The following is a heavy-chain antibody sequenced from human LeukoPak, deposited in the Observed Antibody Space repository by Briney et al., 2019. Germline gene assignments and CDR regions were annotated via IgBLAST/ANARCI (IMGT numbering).Heavy chain of an antibody. V-gene: IGHV4-30-4*01. CDR3: ARGRGVPYYYDSSGYYPADY. Sequence: PSETLSLTCTVSGASISSGDYYWSWIRQPPGKGLECIGHIYYSGSTYYNPSLKSRVTISVDTSKNQFSLKLSSVTAADTAVYYCARGRGVPYYYDSSGYYPADYWGQGTLVTVSS. CDR1: GASISSGDYY. D-gene: IGHD3-22*01. CDR2: IYYSGST. J-gene: IGHJ4*02.